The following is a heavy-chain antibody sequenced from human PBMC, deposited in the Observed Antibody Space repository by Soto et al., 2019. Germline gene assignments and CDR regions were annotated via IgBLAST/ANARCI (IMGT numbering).Heavy chain of an antibody. CDR2: ISSSSSYI. V-gene: IGHV3-21*01. D-gene: IGHD1-26*01. CDR1: GFTFSSYS. Sequence: PGGSLRLSCAASGFTFSSYSMNWVRQAPGKGLEWVSSISSSSSYIYYADSVKGRFTISRDNAKNSLYLQMNSLRAEDTAVYYCARDGVGATTFYGYFDYWGQGILVTVSS. CDR3: ARDGVGATTFYGYFDY. J-gene: IGHJ4*02.